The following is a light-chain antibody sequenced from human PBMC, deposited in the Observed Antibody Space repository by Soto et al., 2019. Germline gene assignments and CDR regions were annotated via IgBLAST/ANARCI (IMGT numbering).Light chain of an antibody. Sequence: EIGMTQSPATLSVSPGDRATLSCRASQSVNTNLAWYQQKPGQAPRHLIYGALTRATGIPARFSGGGSGTEFTLTISSLQSEDFAVYYCQQYNNWPRTFG. CDR1: QSVNTN. V-gene: IGKV3-15*01. J-gene: IGKJ1*01. CDR2: GAL. CDR3: QQYNNWPRT.